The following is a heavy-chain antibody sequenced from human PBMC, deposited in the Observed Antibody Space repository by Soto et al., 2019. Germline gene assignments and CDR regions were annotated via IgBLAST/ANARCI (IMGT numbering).Heavy chain of an antibody. CDR1: GYSFTDYY. V-gene: IGHV1-2*04. D-gene: IGHD2-21*02. CDR3: VRSPGDFRYVMDV. J-gene: IGHJ6*02. CDR2: INPSTGVT. Sequence: QVQLVQSGAEVKKPGASVKVSCKASGYSFTDYYMHWVRQAPGQGPEWLGWINPSTGVTHFAQKFQGWVTMTRDTSISTAYMELSRLTSDDTAVYYCVRSPGDFRYVMDVWGQGTTVTVSS.